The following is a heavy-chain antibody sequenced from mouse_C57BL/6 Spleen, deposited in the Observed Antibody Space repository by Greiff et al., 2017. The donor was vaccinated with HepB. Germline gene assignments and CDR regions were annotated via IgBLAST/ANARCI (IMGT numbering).Heavy chain of an antibody. CDR2: INPNNGGT. CDR3: ARGDYYSNPAWFAY. V-gene: IGHV1-26*01. J-gene: IGHJ3*01. Sequence: EVQLQQSGPELVKPGASVKISCKASGYTFTDYYMNWVKQSHGKSLEWIGDINPNNGGTSYNQKFKGKATLTVDKSSSTAYMELRSLTSEDSAVYYCARGDYYSNPAWFAYWGQGTLVTVSA. CDR1: GYTFTDYY. D-gene: IGHD2-5*01.